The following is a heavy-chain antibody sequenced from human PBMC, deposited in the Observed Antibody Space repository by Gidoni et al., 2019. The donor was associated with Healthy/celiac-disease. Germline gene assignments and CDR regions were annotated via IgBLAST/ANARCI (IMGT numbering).Heavy chain of an antibody. CDR2: ISGSGGST. J-gene: IGHJ4*02. CDR1: GFPFSSYA. D-gene: IGHD2-2*01. V-gene: IGHV3-23*01. CDR3: AKLRCSSTSCPPNY. Sequence: EVQLLASGGGLVQPGGSLRLSCAASGFPFSSYAMSWVRQAPGKGLEWVSAISGSGGSTYYADSVKGRFTISRDNSKNTLYLQMNSLRAEDTAVYYCAKLRCSSTSCPPNYWGQGTLVTVSS.